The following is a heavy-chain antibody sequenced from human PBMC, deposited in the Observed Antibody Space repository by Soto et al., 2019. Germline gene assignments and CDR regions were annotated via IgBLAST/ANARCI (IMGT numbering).Heavy chain of an antibody. Sequence: ASVKVSCKASGYTFTSYGISWVRQAPGQGLEWMGWISAYNGNTNYAQKLQGRVTMTTDTSTSTAYMELRSLRSDDTAVYYCVRYYDFWSGYPATSSYYYGMDVWGQGTTVTVSS. CDR1: GYTFTSYG. D-gene: IGHD3-3*01. CDR3: VRYYDFWSGYPATSSYYYGMDV. CDR2: ISAYNGNT. V-gene: IGHV1-18*01. J-gene: IGHJ6*02.